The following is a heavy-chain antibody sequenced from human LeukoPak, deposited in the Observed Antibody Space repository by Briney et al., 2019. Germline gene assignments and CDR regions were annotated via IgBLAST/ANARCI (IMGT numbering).Heavy chain of an antibody. Sequence: GGSLRLSCAASGFSFSNSWMTWVRQAPGKGLEWVANIKPDGSAKNYVDSVKGRFTISRDNAKNSLYLQMNSLRAEDTAVYYCARVGSLGPFSWFDPWGQGTLVTVSS. V-gene: IGHV3-7*01. CDR2: IKPDGSAK. CDR1: GFSFSNSW. CDR3: ARVGSLGPFSWFDP. J-gene: IGHJ5*02. D-gene: IGHD2/OR15-2a*01.